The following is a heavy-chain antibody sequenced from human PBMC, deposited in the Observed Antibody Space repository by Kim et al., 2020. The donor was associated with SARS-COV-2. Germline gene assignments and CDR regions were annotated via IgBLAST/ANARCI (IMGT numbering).Heavy chain of an antibody. CDR1: GGSFSGYY. V-gene: IGHV4-34*01. CDR2: INHSGST. D-gene: IGHD6-19*01. Sequence: SETLSLTCAVYGGSFSGYYWSWIRQPPGKGLEWIGEINHSGSTNYNPSLKSRVTISVDTSKNQFSLKLSSVTAADTTVYYCATGPQWLGYYYYGMDVWGQGTTVTVSS. CDR3: ATGPQWLGYYYYGMDV. J-gene: IGHJ6*02.